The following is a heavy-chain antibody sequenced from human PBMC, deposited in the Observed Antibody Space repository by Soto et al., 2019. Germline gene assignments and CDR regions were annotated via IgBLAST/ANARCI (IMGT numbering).Heavy chain of an antibody. J-gene: IGHJ6*02. CDR3: ASSCGGDCYPPHHYYYYGMDV. V-gene: IGHV4-34*01. Sequence: PSETLSLTCAVYGGSFSGYYWSWIRQPPGKGLEWIGEINHSGSTNYNQSLKSRVTISVDTSKNQFSLKLSSVTAADTAVYYCASSCGGDCYPPHHYYYYGMDVWGQGTTVTVSS. CDR2: INHSGST. CDR1: GGSFSGYY. D-gene: IGHD2-21*02.